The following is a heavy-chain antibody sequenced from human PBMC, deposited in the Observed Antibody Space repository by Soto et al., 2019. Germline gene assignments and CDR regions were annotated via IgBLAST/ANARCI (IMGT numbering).Heavy chain of an antibody. Sequence: QVQLLQSGAEVKKPGASVKVSCKASGYTFTSFYMHWVRQAPGQGLEWMGIINPSGGSTNYAQKFQGRVTMTRDTSTSTVYMELSSLRSEDTAVYYCTRDLKSDYDFWGQGTLVTVSS. V-gene: IGHV1-46*03. CDR2: INPSGGST. D-gene: IGHD4-17*01. CDR3: TRDLKSDYDF. CDR1: GYTFTSFY. J-gene: IGHJ4*02.